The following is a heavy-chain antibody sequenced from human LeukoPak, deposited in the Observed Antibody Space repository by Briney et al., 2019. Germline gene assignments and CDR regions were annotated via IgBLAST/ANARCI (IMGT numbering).Heavy chain of an antibody. V-gene: IGHV3-7*01. Sequence: PGGSLRLSCAASGFSISNYWMSWVRHAPGKGLEWLANIKGDGSEKASVDSVKGRFIISRDNTKNSLYLQMNSLRAEDTAIYYCARENTAVPGGDCWGQGTLVTVSS. CDR3: ARENTAVPGGDC. CDR1: GFSISNYW. D-gene: IGHD5-18*01. J-gene: IGHJ4*02. CDR2: IKGDGSEK.